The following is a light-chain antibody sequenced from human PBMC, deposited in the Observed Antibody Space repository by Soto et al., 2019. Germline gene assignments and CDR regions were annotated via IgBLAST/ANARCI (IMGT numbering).Light chain of an antibody. V-gene: IGLV2-14*01. J-gene: IGLJ2*01. CDR2: DVS. CDR1: SSDVGGYNY. Sequence: SVLTQPASVSGSPGQSITISCTGTSSDVGGYNYVSWYQQHPGKAPKLMIYDVSNRPSGVSNRFSGSKSGNTASLTISGLQAEDEADYYCSSYTSSSTRNVVFGGGTKLTVL. CDR3: SSYTSSSTRNVV.